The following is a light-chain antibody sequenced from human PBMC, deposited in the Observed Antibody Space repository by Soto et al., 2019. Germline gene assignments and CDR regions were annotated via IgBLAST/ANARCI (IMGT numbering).Light chain of an antibody. J-gene: IGLJ3*02. Sequence: QLVLTQPASVSGSLGQSITISCTGTKSDVGGYNYVSWYQQHPGKAPKPIIFDVSNRPSGVSNRFSGSKSGNTAALTISGLQAEDEADYYCTSYSSSSTLGVFGGGTKLTVL. CDR2: DVS. V-gene: IGLV2-14*03. CDR1: KSDVGGYNY. CDR3: TSYSSSSTLGV.